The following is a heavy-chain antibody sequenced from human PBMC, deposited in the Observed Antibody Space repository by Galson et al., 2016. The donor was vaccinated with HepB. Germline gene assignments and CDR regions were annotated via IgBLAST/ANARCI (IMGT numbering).Heavy chain of an antibody. J-gene: IGHJ4*02. D-gene: IGHD6-19*01. Sequence: SLRLSCAASGFTFSSYAMHWVRQAPGKGLEWVAVISYDERDKYYADSVKGRFTISRDNSKNTLYLQMNSLRAEDTAVYYCARGWYLFVTIAVAGTLGYWGQGTLVTVSS. CDR3: ARGWYLFVTIAVAGTLGY. CDR2: ISYDERDK. V-gene: IGHV3-30*04. CDR1: GFTFSSYA.